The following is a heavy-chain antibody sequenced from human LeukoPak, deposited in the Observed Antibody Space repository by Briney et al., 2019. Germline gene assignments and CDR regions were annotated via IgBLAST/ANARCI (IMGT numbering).Heavy chain of an antibody. Sequence: GGSLRLSCAASGFTFSSYAMSWVRQAPGKGLGWVSAISDTGGSTYYADAVKGRFTISRDNSKNTLHLQMNSLRAEDTALYYCARDISGYLGRSDYWGQGTLVTVSS. V-gene: IGHV3-23*01. CDR2: ISDTGGST. CDR1: GFTFSSYA. D-gene: IGHD5-12*01. J-gene: IGHJ4*02. CDR3: ARDISGYLGRSDY.